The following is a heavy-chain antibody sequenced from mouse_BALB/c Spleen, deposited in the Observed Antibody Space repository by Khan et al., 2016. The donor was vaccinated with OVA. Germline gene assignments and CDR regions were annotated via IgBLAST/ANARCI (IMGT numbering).Heavy chain of an antibody. Sequence: EVKLEESGGGLVQPKGSLKLSCAASGFTFNTYAMNWVRQAPGKGLEWVARIRSKSNNYATYYADSVKDRFTISRDDSQSMLYLQMNNLKTEDTAMYYCVRQLGLRSAWFAYWGQGTLVTVSA. V-gene: IGHV10-1*02. CDR1: GFTFNTYA. CDR2: IRSKSNNYAT. CDR3: VRQLGLRSAWFAY. J-gene: IGHJ3*01. D-gene: IGHD3-1*01.